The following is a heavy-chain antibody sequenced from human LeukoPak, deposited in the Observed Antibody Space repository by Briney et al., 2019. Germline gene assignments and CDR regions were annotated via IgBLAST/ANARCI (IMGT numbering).Heavy chain of an antibody. D-gene: IGHD3-3*01. Sequence: SETLSLTCTVSGGSISSGDYYWSWIRQPPGKGLEWIGYIYYSGSTYYNPSLKSRVTISVDTSKNQFSLKLSSVTAADTAVYYCARAMPITIFGVLTKGTKFDPWGQGTLVTVSS. V-gene: IGHV4-30-4*01. CDR2: IYYSGST. CDR1: GGSISSGDYY. CDR3: ARAMPITIFGVLTKGTKFDP. J-gene: IGHJ5*02.